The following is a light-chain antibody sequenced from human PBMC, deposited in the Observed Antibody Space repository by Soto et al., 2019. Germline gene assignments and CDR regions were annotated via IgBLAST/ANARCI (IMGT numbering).Light chain of an antibody. V-gene: IGLV1-44*01. Sequence: QSALTQPPSASGSPGQSVTISCSGSSSNIGSNAVNWYQQLPGTAPKLLIYTFAQRPSGVPDRFSGSKSGTSASLAISGLQSEDEADYYCASWDVSLNAWVFGGGTKLTVL. J-gene: IGLJ3*02. CDR2: TFA. CDR3: ASWDVSLNAWV. CDR1: SSNIGSNA.